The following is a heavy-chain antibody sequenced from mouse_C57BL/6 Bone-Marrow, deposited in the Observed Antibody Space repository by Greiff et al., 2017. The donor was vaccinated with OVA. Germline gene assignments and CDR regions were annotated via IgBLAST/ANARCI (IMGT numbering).Heavy chain of an antibody. J-gene: IGHJ1*03. CDR2: ISGGGGNT. Sequence: EVQVVESGGGLVKPGGSLKLSCAASGFTFSSYTMSWVRQTPEKRLEWVATISGGGGNTYYPDSVKGRFTISRDNAKNTLYLQMSSLRSEDTALYYCARRGYSNWYFDVWGTGTTVTVSS. V-gene: IGHV5-9*01. CDR3: ARRGYSNWYFDV. CDR1: GFTFSSYT. D-gene: IGHD2-5*01.